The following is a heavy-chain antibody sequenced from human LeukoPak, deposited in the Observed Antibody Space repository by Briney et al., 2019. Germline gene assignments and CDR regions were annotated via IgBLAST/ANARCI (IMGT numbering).Heavy chain of an antibody. CDR1: GGSFSGYY. CDR3: ATYGSGSYSSFDY. V-gene: IGHV4-34*01. D-gene: IGHD3-10*01. Sequence: SETLSLTCAVYGGSFSGYYWSWIRQPPGKGLEWIGEINHSGSTNYNPSLKSRVTISVDTSKNQFSLKLSSVTAADTAVYYCATYGSGSYSSFDYWGQGTLVTVSS. CDR2: INHSGST. J-gene: IGHJ4*02.